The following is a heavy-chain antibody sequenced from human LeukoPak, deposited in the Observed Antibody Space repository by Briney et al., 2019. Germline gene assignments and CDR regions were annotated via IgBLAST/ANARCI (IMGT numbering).Heavy chain of an antibody. Sequence: GASVKVSCKASGYTFTSYAMHWVRQAPGQRLEWMGWINAGNGNTKYSQKFQGRVTITRDTSASTANMELSSLRSEDTAVYYCARVTAPLPPLVVPAADLGFDYWGQGTLVTVSS. J-gene: IGHJ4*02. V-gene: IGHV1-3*01. CDR3: ARVTAPLPPLVVPAADLGFDY. D-gene: IGHD2-2*01. CDR1: GYTFTSYA. CDR2: INAGNGNT.